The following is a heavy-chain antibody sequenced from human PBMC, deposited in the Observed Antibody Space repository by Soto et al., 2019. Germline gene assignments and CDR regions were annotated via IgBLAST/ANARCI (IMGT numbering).Heavy chain of an antibody. CDR2: VHYTGST. Sequence: PSETLSLTCTVFGGSINNYYWSWIRQTPEKGLEWIGYVHYTGSTKYNPSLESRVTISADTSKNQFSLKMSAVTASDTAVYYCAKELGYCSSTSCYAYYYGMDVWGQGTTVTVSS. D-gene: IGHD2-2*01. CDR1: GGSINNYY. V-gene: IGHV4-59*12. J-gene: IGHJ6*02. CDR3: AKELGYCSSTSCYAYYYGMDV.